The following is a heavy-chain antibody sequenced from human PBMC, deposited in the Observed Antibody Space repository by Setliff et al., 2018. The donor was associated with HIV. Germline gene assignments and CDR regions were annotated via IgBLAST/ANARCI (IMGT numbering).Heavy chain of an antibody. CDR1: GYTFTSYG. Sequence: ASVKVSCKASGYTFTSYGITWVRQAPGQGLEWMGWISAYNGNTNFAQRLQGRVTMTTDTSTSTAYMELRSLRSDDTAVYYCARGFRSGRIFGIDYWGQGTLVTVSS. CDR2: ISAYNGNT. V-gene: IGHV1-18*01. CDR3: ARGFRSGRIFGIDY. J-gene: IGHJ4*02. D-gene: IGHD3-3*01.